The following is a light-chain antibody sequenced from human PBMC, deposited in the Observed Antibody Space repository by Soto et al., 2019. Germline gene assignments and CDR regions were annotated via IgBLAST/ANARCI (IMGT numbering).Light chain of an antibody. Sequence: DIQMTQSPSSLSASVGERVTISCRASQTIASYLNWYQQKPGEAPKLLISAATSLQSGVSSRFSGSGFERDFTLTINSLQPEDFATYYCQQSYSIPPYTFGQGTKLEIK. CDR2: AAT. CDR1: QTIASY. J-gene: IGKJ2*01. CDR3: QQSYSIPPYT. V-gene: IGKV1-39*01.